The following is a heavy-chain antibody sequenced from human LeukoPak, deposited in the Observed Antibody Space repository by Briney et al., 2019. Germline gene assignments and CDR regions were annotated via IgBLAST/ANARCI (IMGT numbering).Heavy chain of an antibody. D-gene: IGHD2-21*01. CDR3: ARVYIVVFASAFDI. CDR1: GGSISSSSYY. CDR2: IYYSGST. V-gene: IGHV4-39*07. Sequence: SETLSLTCTVSGGSISSSSYYWGWIRQPPGKGLGWIGSIYYSGSTYYNPSLKSRVTISVDTSNNQFSLKLSSVTAAETAVYYCARVYIVVFASAFDIWGQGTMVTVSS. J-gene: IGHJ3*02.